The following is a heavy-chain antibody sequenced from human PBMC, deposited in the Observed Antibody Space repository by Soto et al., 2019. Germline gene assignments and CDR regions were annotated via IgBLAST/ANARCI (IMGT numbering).Heavy chain of an antibody. CDR1: GFTFSSYG. D-gene: IGHD3-10*01. J-gene: IGHJ4*02. Sequence: GGSLRLSCAASGFTFSSYGMHWVRQAPGKGLEWVAVISYDGSNKYYADSVKGRFTISRDNSKNTLYLQMNSLRAEDTAVYYCAKPLLWFGELLPFDYWGQGTLVTVSS. CDR3: AKPLLWFGELLPFDY. CDR2: ISYDGSNK. V-gene: IGHV3-30*18.